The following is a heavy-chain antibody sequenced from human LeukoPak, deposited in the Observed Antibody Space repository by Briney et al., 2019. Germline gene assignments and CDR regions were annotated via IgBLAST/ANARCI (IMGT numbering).Heavy chain of an antibody. V-gene: IGHV1-46*01. CDR2: INPSGGST. D-gene: IGHD4-17*01. J-gene: IGHJ6*02. CDR3: ARDPPDGDYVGSRMDV. CDR1: GYTFTSYY. Sequence: ASVKVSCKASGYTFTSYYMHWVRQAPGQGLEWMGIINPSGGSTSYAQKFQGRVTMTRDTSTSTVYMELSSLRSEDTAVYYCARDPPDGDYVGSRMDVWGQGTTVTVSS.